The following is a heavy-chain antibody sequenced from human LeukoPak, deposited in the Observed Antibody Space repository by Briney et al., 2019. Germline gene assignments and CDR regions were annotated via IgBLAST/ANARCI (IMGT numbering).Heavy chain of an antibody. CDR1: GFTFSSYA. V-gene: IGHV3-23*01. J-gene: IGHJ4*02. D-gene: IGHD6-13*01. Sequence: GGSLRLSCAASGFTFSSYAMSWVRQAPGEGLEWVSGISGSGGSTYYADSVKGRFTMSRDNSKNTLYLQMNSLRAEDTAVYYCAKSTSSWSFDSWGQGTPVSVSS. CDR3: AKSTSSWSFDS. CDR2: ISGSGGST.